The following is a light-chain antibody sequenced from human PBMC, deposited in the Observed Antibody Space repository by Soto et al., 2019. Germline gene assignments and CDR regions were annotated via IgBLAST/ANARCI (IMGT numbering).Light chain of an antibody. CDR1: QSISSY. V-gene: IGKV1-39*01. J-gene: IGKJ2*01. Sequence: DIQMTQSPSSLSASVGDRVTITCRASQSISSYLNWYQQKPGKAPKLLIYAASSLQSGVPSRFSGSGSATDFTLTISRLQPEEFATYYCQQSYSTPVTFGQGTTLAIK. CDR2: AAS. CDR3: QQSYSTPVT.